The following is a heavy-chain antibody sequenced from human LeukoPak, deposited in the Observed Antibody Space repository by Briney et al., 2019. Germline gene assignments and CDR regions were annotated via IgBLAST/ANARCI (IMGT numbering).Heavy chain of an antibody. CDR3: ARDCGDSRGFDP. J-gene: IGHJ5*02. D-gene: IGHD6-13*01. V-gene: IGHV4-39*07. CDR1: GGSISSSSYY. CDR2: IYYSGST. Sequence: KTSETLSLTCTVSGGSISSSSYYWGWIRQPPGKGLEWIGSIYYSGSTYYNPSLKSRVTISVDTSKNQFSLKLSSVTAADTAVYYCARDCGDSRGFDPWGQGALVTVSS.